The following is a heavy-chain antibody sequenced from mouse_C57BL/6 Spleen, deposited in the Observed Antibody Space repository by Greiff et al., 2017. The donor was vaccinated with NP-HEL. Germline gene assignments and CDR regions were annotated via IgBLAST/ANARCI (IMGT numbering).Heavy chain of an antibody. J-gene: IGHJ3*01. CDR3: ARPGYYGSQFAY. CDR1: GFTFSDYG. CDR2: ISSGSSTI. D-gene: IGHD1-1*01. Sequence: EVMLVESGGGLVKPGGSLKLSCAASGFTFSDYGMHWVRQAPEKGLEWVAYISSGSSTIYYAATVKGRFTISRDNAKNTLFLQMTSLRSEDTAMYYCARPGYYGSQFAYWGQGTLVTVSA. V-gene: IGHV5-17*01.